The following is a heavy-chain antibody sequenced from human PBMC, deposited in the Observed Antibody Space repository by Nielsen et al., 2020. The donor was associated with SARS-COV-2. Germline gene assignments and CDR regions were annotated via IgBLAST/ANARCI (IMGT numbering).Heavy chain of an antibody. J-gene: IGHJ4*02. CDR3: AGGENSYGYDH. V-gene: IGHV3-21*04. CDR1: GFTFSSYS. Sequence: GGSLRLSCAASGFTFSSYSMNWVRQAPGKGLEWVSSISSSSSYIYYADSVKGRFTISRDASKNLLYLQMNILRAEDTAVYYCAGGENSYGYDHWGQGTLVTVSS. D-gene: IGHD5-18*01. CDR2: ISSSSSYI.